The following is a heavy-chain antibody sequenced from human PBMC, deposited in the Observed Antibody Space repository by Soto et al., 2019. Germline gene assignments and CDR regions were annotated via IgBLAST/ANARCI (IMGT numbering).Heavy chain of an antibody. CDR2: ISSSSSYT. D-gene: IGHD3-16*01. CDR1: GFTFSDYY. J-gene: IGHJ4*02. V-gene: IGHV3-11*06. CDR3: ATSRGGIGELDY. Sequence: TGGSLRLSCAASGFTFSDYYMSWIRQAPGKGLEWVSYISSSSSYTNYADSVKGRFTISRDNAKNSLYLQMNSLRAEDTAVYYCATSRGGIGELDYWGQGTLVTVSS.